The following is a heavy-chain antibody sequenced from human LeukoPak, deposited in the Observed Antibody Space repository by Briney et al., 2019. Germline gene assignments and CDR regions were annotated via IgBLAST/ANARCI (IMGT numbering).Heavy chain of an antibody. Sequence: GGSLRLSCAASGFTFDDYGMSWVRQAPGKGLEWVSGINWNGGSTGYADSVNGRFTISRDNAKNSLYLQMNRLRAEDTALYYCARVDDDFWSGYLDYWGQGTLVTVSS. CDR2: INWNGGST. CDR3: ARVDDDFWSGYLDY. CDR1: GFTFDDYG. J-gene: IGHJ4*02. V-gene: IGHV3-20*04. D-gene: IGHD3-3*01.